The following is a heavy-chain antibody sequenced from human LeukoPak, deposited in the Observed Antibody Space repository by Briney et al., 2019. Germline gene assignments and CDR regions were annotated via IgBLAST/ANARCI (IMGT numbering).Heavy chain of an antibody. CDR3: ARPGGSYSVAVTFDL. Sequence: SETLSLTCTVSGGSISSYYWSWIRQPPGKGLEWIGYIYYSGSTYYNPSLKSRVTISVDTSKNQFSLKLSSVTAADTAVYYCARPGGSYSVAVTFDLWGRGTLVTVSS. J-gene: IGHJ2*01. D-gene: IGHD1-26*01. CDR2: IYYSGST. V-gene: IGHV4-59*08. CDR1: GGSISSYY.